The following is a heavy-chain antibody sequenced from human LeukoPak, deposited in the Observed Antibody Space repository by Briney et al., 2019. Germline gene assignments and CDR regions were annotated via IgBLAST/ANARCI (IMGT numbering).Heavy chain of an antibody. J-gene: IGHJ4*02. CDR3: AKDLVSRDYDIYDY. Sequence: GGSLRLSCAASGFTFSSYAMSWVRQAPGKGLEWVSPISGSGGSTYYADSVKGRFTISRDNSKNTLYLQMNSLRAEDTAVYYCAKDLVSRDYDIYDYWGQGTLVTVSS. V-gene: IGHV3-23*01. D-gene: IGHD3-9*01. CDR2: ISGSGGST. CDR1: GFTFSSYA.